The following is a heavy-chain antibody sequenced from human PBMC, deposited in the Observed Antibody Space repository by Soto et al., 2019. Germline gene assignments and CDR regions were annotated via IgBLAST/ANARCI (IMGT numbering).Heavy chain of an antibody. CDR3: ARDLSPADGNLFYDAFEI. V-gene: IGHV3-7*01. CDR1: GFTFSTYW. D-gene: IGHD2-2*01. Sequence: EVQLVESGGDLVQPGGSLRLSCAASGFTFSTYWMTWVRQAPGRGLEGVANIRKDASVIHYADSVEGRFTISRDNAKKSLYLQMSSLRAEDTAVYFCARDLSPADGNLFYDAFEIWGQGTVVTVSS. J-gene: IGHJ3*02. CDR2: IRKDASVI.